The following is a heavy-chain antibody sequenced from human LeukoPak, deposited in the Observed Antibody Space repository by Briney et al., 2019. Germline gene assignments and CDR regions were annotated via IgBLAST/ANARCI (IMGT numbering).Heavy chain of an antibody. CDR2: IYYSGST. CDR3: ARYIVSYPHDAFDI. CDR1: GGSISNYF. V-gene: IGHV4-59*01. D-gene: IGHD1-26*01. Sequence: PSETPSLTCTVSGGSISNYFWTWIRQPPGKGLEWIGYIYYSGSTSYNPSLKSRVTISVDTSKKQFSLKLSSVTAADTAFYYCARYIVSYPHDAFDIWGQGTMVTVSS. J-gene: IGHJ3*02.